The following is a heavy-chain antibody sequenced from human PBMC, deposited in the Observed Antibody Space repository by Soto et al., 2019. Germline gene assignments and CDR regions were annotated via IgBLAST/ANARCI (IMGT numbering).Heavy chain of an antibody. V-gene: IGHV1-69*01. Sequence: GLEWMGGIIPFFGTANYAQKFQGRVTITADESTNTAYMELSSLRSEDTAVYYCARYRYGYSYFDYWGQGTLVTVSS. D-gene: IGHD5-18*01. J-gene: IGHJ4*02. CDR2: IIPFFGTA. CDR3: ARYRYGYSYFDY.